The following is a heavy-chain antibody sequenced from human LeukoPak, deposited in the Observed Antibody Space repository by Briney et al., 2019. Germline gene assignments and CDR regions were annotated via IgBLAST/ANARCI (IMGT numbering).Heavy chain of an antibody. J-gene: IGHJ4*02. CDR1: GYTFINYY. CDR2: INPSGGTT. Sequence: ASVKVSCKASGYTFINYYMHWVRQAPGQGLEWMGIINPSGGTTSYAQNFQGRVTMTRDTSTSTVYMELSSLRSEDTAVYYCARSPHILTGENFDYWGQGTLVTVSS. D-gene: IGHD3-9*01. V-gene: IGHV1-46*01. CDR3: ARSPHILTGENFDY.